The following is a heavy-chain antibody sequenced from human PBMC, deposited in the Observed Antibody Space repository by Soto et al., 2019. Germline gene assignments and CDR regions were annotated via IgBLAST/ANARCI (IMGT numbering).Heavy chain of an antibody. CDR3: ARSYDSRGPDY. J-gene: IGHJ4*02. CDR2: INPSGGST. Sequence: ASVKVSCKASGYTFTSYYMHWVRQAPGQGLEWMGIINPSGGSTSYAQKFQGRVTMTRDTSTSTVYMELRSLSSEDTSVYYCARSYDSRGPDYWGQGSLVTVSS. CDR1: GYTFTSYY. D-gene: IGHD3-22*01. V-gene: IGHV1-46*01.